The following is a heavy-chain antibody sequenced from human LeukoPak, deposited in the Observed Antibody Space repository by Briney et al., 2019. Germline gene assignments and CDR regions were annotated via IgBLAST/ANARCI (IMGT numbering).Heavy chain of an antibody. CDR2: ISGSGGST. Sequence: GGSLRLSCAASGFTVSSNYMSWVRQAPGKGLEWVSAISGSGGSTYYADSVKGRFTISRDNSKNTLYLQMNSLRAEDTAVYYCAKDPNSSSSGRGQGTLVTVSS. CDR3: AKDPNSSSSG. V-gene: IGHV3-23*01. D-gene: IGHD6-6*01. CDR1: GFTVSSNY. J-gene: IGHJ4*02.